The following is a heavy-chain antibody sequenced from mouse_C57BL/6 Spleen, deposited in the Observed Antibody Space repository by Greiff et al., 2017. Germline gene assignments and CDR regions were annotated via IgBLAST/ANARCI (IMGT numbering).Heavy chain of an antibody. CDR3: ARDCGRNYAMDY. CDR2: IDPPDSYT. V-gene: IGHV1-69*01. J-gene: IGHJ4*01. Sequence: QVQLQQPGAELVMPGASVKLSCKASGYTFTSYWMHWVKQRPGHGLEWIGEIDPPDSYTNQNQKFQGKYTLTVDKSSSTAYMQLSSLASEDSSVYSCARDCGRNYAMDYWGQGTSVTVSS. D-gene: IGHD1-1*01. CDR1: GYTFTSYW.